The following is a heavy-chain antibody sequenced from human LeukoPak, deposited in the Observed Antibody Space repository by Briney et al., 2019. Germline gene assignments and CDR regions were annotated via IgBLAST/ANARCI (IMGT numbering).Heavy chain of an antibody. Sequence: SETLSLTCTVSSGSISSYNYYCAWIRQPPGKGLEWIGSVFYSGSTYYNPSLKSRVTISVDTSNNQFSLRLTSVTAAGTAVYYCATPIGATDWFDPWGREPWSPSPQ. D-gene: IGHD5-12*01. V-gene: IGHV4-39*01. CDR3: ATPIGATDWFDP. J-gene: IGHJ5*02. CDR2: VFYSGST. CDR1: SGSISSYNYY.